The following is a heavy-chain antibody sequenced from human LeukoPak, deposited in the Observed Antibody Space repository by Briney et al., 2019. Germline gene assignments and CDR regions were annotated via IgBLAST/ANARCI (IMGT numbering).Heavy chain of an antibody. V-gene: IGHV1-18*01. CDR1: GYTFSTYG. D-gene: IGHD3-10*01. Sequence: ASVKVSCKASGYTFSTYGISWVRQAPGQGLEWMGWISAYKGNTYYAQRLQGRVTMTTDTSTSTAYMELRSLRSDDTAIYYCARDLYYYGSGSYYDVFDVWGQGTMVTVSS. CDR3: ARDLYYYGSGSYYDVFDV. J-gene: IGHJ3*01. CDR2: ISAYKGNT.